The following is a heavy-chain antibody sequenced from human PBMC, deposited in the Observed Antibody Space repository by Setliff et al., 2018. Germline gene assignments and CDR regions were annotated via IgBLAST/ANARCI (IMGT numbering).Heavy chain of an antibody. J-gene: IGHJ3*02. CDR2: IYHSGST. Sequence: PSETLSLTCAVSGGSISSSNWWSWVRQPPGKGLEWIGEIYHSGSTNYNPSLKSRVTISVDKSKNQFSLKLSSVTAADTAVYYCARSVVVIAYDAFDIWGQGTMVTVSS. CDR3: ARSVVVIAYDAFDI. CDR1: GGSISSSNW. V-gene: IGHV4-4*02. D-gene: IGHD2-21*01.